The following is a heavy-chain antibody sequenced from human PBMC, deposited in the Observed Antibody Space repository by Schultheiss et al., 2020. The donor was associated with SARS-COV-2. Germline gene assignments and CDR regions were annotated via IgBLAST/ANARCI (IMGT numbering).Heavy chain of an antibody. V-gene: IGHV3-48*04. CDR2: ISANSVTR. D-gene: IGHD2-15*01. Sequence: GGSLRLSCAASGFTFSSYSMNWIRQAPGKGLEWVSYISANSVTRYYSDSVKGRFSISRDNAKNSMYLQINSLRVEDTAIYYCARPYCSGGNCNIYIDYWGQGTPVTVSS. CDR1: GFTFSSYS. CDR3: ARPYCSGGNCNIYIDY. J-gene: IGHJ4*02.